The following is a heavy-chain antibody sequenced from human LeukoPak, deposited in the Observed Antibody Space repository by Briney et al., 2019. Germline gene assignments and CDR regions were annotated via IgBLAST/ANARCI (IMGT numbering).Heavy chain of an antibody. CDR1: VYTFTGYY. D-gene: IGHD3-10*01. Sequence: ASVKVSCKASVYTFTGYYMHWVRQAPGQGLEWMGWINPNSGGTNYAQKFQGWVTMTRDTSISTAYMELSRLRSDDTAVYYCARAGVRFGEPFDPWGQGTLVTVSS. CDR2: INPNSGGT. J-gene: IGHJ5*02. CDR3: ARAGVRFGEPFDP. V-gene: IGHV1-2*04.